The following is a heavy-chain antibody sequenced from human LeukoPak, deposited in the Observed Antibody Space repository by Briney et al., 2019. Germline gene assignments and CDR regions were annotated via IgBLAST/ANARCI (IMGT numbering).Heavy chain of an antibody. V-gene: IGHV3-53*01. CDR3: ATGSCSGGNCYSGTPLDY. Sequence: PGGSLRLSCAASGVTVSGNYMSWVREAPGKGLEWVSVLYSTGTTCYADSVKGRFTISRDSSKNTLYLQMNSPRAEHTAVYYCATGSCSGGNCYSGTPLDYWGQGTLVTVSS. J-gene: IGHJ4*02. CDR1: GVTVSGNY. D-gene: IGHD2-15*01. CDR2: LYSTGTT.